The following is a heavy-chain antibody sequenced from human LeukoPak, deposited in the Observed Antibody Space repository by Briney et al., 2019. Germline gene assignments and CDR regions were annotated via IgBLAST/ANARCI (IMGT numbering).Heavy chain of an antibody. J-gene: IGHJ5*02. Sequence: SQTLSLTCTVSGDSVSSGDYYWSWIRQPPGKGLEWIGYIYHSGGTYYNPSLESRITMSLDTSKNQFSLNLTSVTVADTAVYYCARDPRHDFADYDRWGQGTLVTVSS. CDR1: GDSVSSGDYY. CDR2: IYHSGGT. V-gene: IGHV4-30-4*08. D-gene: IGHD4-17*01. CDR3: ARDPRHDFADYDR.